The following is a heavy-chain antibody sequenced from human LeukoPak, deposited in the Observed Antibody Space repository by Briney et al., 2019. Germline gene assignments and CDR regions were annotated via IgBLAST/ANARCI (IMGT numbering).Heavy chain of an antibody. D-gene: IGHD6-19*01. V-gene: IGHV3-15*01. J-gene: IGHJ4*02. CDR1: GFTFSKAW. Sequence: KSGRSLRLSCAASGFTFSKAWMTSVRQAPGKGLEWGGRIKSNTEGGTTEYAAPVKGRFTISRDDSKNTLSLQMNSLKTEDTAVYYCTTGAGTYSSAWPDYWGQGTLVTVSS. CDR3: TTGAGTYSSAWPDY. CDR2: IKSNTEGGTT.